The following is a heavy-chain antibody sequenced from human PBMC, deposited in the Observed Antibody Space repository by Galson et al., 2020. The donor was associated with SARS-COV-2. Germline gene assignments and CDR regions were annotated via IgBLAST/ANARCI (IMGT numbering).Heavy chain of an antibody. J-gene: IGHJ4*02. CDR1: GFSLSTSGVG. Sequence: KMSGPTLVKPTQTLTLTCTFSGFSLSTSGVGVGWIRQPPGKALEWLALIYWDDDKRYSPSLKSRLTITKDTSKNQVVLTMTNMDPVDTATYYCAHLPADSSGPIPYFDYWGQGTLVTVSS. V-gene: IGHV2-5*02. CDR2: IYWDDDK. CDR3: AHLPADSSGPIPYFDY. D-gene: IGHD3-22*01.